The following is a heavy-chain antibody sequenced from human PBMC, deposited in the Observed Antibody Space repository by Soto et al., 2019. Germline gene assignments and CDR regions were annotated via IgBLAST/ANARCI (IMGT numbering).Heavy chain of an antibody. CDR2: IKSKTDGGTT. V-gene: IGHV3-15*01. D-gene: IGHD4-17*01. CDR1: GFTFSNAW. J-gene: IGHJ4*02. Sequence: GGSLRLSCAASGFTFSNAWMSWVRQAPGKGLEWVGRIKSKTDGGTTDYAAPVKGRFTISRDDSKNTLYLQMNSLKTEDTAVYYCTTDFRLVTTPPSVYFDYWGQGTLVTVSS. CDR3: TTDFRLVTTPPSVYFDY.